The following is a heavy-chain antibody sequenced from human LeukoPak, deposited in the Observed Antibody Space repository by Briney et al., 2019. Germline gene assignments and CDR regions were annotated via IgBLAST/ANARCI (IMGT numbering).Heavy chain of an antibody. CDR2: ISGSGGST. CDR1: GFTFSSYA. Sequence: GGSLRLSCAASGFTFSSYAMSWVRQAPGKGLEWVSAISGSGGSTYYADSVKGRFAISRDNSKNTLHLQMNSLRAEDTAVYYCAKEGNYYDSSGYSKRIDYWGQGTLVTVSS. J-gene: IGHJ4*02. D-gene: IGHD3-22*01. V-gene: IGHV3-23*01. CDR3: AKEGNYYDSSGYSKRIDY.